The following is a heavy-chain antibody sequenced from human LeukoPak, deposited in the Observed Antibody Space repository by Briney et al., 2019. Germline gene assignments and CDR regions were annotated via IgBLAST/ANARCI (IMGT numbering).Heavy chain of an antibody. D-gene: IGHD1-1*01. Sequence: SETLSLTSTVSGGSISSYYWSWIRQPPGKGLEWIGYIYYSGSTNYNPSLKSRVTISVDTSKNQFSLKLSSVTAADTAVYYCAGYTGVSNWFDPWGQGTLVTVSS. CDR1: GGSISSYY. V-gene: IGHV4-59*01. CDR2: IYYSGST. J-gene: IGHJ5*02. CDR3: AGYTGVSNWFDP.